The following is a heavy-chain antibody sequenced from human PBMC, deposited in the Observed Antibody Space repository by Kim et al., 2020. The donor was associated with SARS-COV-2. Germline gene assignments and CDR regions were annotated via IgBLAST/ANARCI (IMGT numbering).Heavy chain of an antibody. Sequence: GGSLRHSCEASGYTFDNHWMTWVRQAPGKGLEWVASIKQDGSDKYYLGSVEGRFTISRDNAKNSLVLEMNNLRAEDTAVYYCARDRTEYYDILTGYYHG. V-gene: IGHV3-7*01. D-gene: IGHD3-9*01. J-gene: IGHJ6*01. CDR1: GYTFDNHW. CDR2: IKQDGSDK. CDR3: ARDRTEYYDILTGYYHG.